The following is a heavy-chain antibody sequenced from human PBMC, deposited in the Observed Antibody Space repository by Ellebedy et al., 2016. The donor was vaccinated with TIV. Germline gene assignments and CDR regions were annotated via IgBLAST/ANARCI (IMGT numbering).Heavy chain of an antibody. CDR1: GYTFTSYG. V-gene: IGHV1-18*01. J-gene: IGHJ6*03. CDR2: ISAYNGNT. Sequence: ASVKVSXXASGYTFTSYGISWVRQAPGQGLEWMGWISAYNGNTNYAQKLQGRVTMTTDTSTSTAYMELRSLRSDDTAVYYCARDGLAVAAPYYYMDVWGKGTTVTVSS. CDR3: ARDGLAVAAPYYYMDV. D-gene: IGHD6-19*01.